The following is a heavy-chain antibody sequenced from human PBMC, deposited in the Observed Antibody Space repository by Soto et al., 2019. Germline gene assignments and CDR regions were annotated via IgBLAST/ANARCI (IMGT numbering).Heavy chain of an antibody. CDR1: GFTFSSYA. J-gene: IGHJ5*02. CDR2: ISGSGGST. D-gene: IGHD6-6*01. Sequence: EVQLLESGGGLVQPGGSLRLSCAASGFTFSSYAMSWVRQAPGKGLEWVSAISGSGGSTYYADSVKGRFTISRDNSNNKLKLKMHSLRVEDTAVDYCAKDTATPSRASGTDRFDPWGQGTLVTFSS. V-gene: IGHV3-23*01. CDR3: AKDTATPSRASGTDRFDP.